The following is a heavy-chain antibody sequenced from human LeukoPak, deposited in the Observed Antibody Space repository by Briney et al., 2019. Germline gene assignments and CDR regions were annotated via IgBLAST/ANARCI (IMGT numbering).Heavy chain of an antibody. J-gene: IGHJ3*02. D-gene: IGHD3-22*01. Sequence: GGSLRLSCATSGFTFSSYGMHWVRQAPGKGLDWVAVISFDGGNKYYADSVKGRFTISRDNSKNTLYLQMNSLRAEDTAVYYCARDQGTYYYDSSGYYLNVHNAFDIWGQGTMVTVSS. CDR1: GFTFSSYG. CDR3: ARDQGTYYYDSSGYYLNVHNAFDI. V-gene: IGHV3-30*03. CDR2: ISFDGGNK.